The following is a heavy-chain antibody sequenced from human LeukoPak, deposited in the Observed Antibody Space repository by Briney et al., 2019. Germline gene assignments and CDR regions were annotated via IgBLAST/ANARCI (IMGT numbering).Heavy chain of an antibody. V-gene: IGHV3-7*03. J-gene: IGHJ4*02. CDR2: IRQDGSQK. Sequence: PGGSLRLSCAASGLTFSSYWMTWVRQAPGKGLEWMASIRQDGSQKYYVESVKGRFTISRDNAKNSLYLQMNSLRAEDTAVYYCARDREWPLDYWGQGTLVTVSS. D-gene: IGHD3-3*01. CDR1: GLTFSSYW. CDR3: ARDREWPLDY.